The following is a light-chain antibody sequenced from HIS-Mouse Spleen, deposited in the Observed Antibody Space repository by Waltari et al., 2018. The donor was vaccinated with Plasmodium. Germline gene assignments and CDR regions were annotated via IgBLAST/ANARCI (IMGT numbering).Light chain of an antibody. CDR1: QSVSST. V-gene: IGKV3-15*01. Sequence: ELVMTQSPATLSVSPGERATLSCSALQSVSSTLAWYQQKPGQSPRLLLYGASTRATGIPARFSGSGSGTEFTLTISSLQSEDFAVYYCQQYNNWSFTFGPGTKVDIK. CDR3: QQYNNWSFT. J-gene: IGKJ3*01. CDR2: GAS.